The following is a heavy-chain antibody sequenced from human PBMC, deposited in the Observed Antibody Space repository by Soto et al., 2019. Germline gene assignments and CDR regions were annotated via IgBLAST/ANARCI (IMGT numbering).Heavy chain of an antibody. J-gene: IGHJ4*02. V-gene: IGHV4-34*01. CDR2: INHSGST. D-gene: IGHD2-15*01. Sequence: PSETLSLTCAVYGGSFSGYYWSWIRQPPGKGLEWIGEINHSGSTNYNPSLKSRVTISVDTSTNQFSLKLSSVTAADTAVYYCARDRAVDCSGGSCFLDYWGQGTLVTVSS. CDR1: GGSFSGYY. CDR3: ARDRAVDCSGGSCFLDY.